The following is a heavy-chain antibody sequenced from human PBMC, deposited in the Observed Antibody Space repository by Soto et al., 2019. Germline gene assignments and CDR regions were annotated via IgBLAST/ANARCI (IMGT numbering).Heavy chain of an antibody. CDR1: GITFSNYV. CDR2: INAGGDKI. Sequence: PGGSLRLSCGASGITFSNYVMSWVRQAPGKGLEFVSIINAGGDKIDYAGSVKGRFTISRDNSKNTLYLQMNSLRAEDTAVYYCAKDRPNNDWGAFDIWGQGTLVTVSS. CDR3: AKDRPNNDWGAFDI. V-gene: IGHV3-23*01. J-gene: IGHJ3*02. D-gene: IGHD7-27*01.